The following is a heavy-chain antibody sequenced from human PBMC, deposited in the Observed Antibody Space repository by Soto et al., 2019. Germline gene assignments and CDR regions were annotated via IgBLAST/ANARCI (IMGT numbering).Heavy chain of an antibody. J-gene: IGHJ4*02. D-gene: IGHD5-12*01. V-gene: IGHV3-7*05. CDR2: IKEDGSEK. CDR1: GFTFSSYW. CDR3: ARALRYSGYDPFDY. Sequence: GGSLRLSCAASGFTFSSYWMSWVRQAPGKGLEWVANIKEDGSEKYYVDSVKGRFTISRDNAKNSLYLQMNSLRAEDTGVYYCARALRYSGYDPFDYWGQGTLVTVSS.